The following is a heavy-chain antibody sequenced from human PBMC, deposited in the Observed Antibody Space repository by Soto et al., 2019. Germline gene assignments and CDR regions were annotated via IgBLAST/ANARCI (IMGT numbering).Heavy chain of an antibody. Sequence: QAHLVQSGAEVKKPGASVKVSCKGSGYAFTTYGITWVRQAPGQGLEWRGWISAHNGNTTYAQKFQGRVTVTRDTSTSTAYMELRSLRSDDTAVYYCARGRYGDYWGQGALVTVSS. V-gene: IGHV1-18*01. J-gene: IGHJ4*02. CDR3: ARGRYGDY. CDR2: ISAHNGNT. D-gene: IGHD1-1*01. CDR1: GYAFTTYG.